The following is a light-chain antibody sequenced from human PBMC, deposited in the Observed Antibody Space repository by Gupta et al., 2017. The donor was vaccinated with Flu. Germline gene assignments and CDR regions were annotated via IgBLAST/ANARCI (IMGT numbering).Light chain of an antibody. CDR2: DNK. CDR1: SSNVGSNT. V-gene: IGLV1-44*01. CDR3: AAWDDSLNGAYV. Sequence: HSVLTPPPSASGTPGQRVPIPCSGISSNVGSNTVDWYQQLPGTAPTLLIYDNKQPPPGVPDRFFCSKSGTSASLAIIGLQSEEEADYYCAAWDDSLNGAYVFGTGTKVTVL. J-gene: IGLJ1*01.